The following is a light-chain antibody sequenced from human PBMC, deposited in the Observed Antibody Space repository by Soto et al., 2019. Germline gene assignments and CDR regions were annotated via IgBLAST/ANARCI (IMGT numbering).Light chain of an antibody. J-gene: IGKJ5*01. CDR2: DTS. CDR1: QSLTNSF. Sequence: EIVLTQSPGTLSLSPGERATLSCRASQSLTNSFIAWYQQKPGQAPRLLIYDTSSRATVIPDRFSGSGSGTDFTLTISRLEPEDFAVFFCQQYGTSEIIFGQGTRLEIK. CDR3: QQYGTSEII. V-gene: IGKV3-20*01.